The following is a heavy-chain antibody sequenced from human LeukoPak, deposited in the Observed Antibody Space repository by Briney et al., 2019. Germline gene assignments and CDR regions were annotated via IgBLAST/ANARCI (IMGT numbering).Heavy chain of an antibody. Sequence: GGSLRLSCAASGFTFSDYSMSWIRQAPGKGLEWVASIKQDGNEKYYVDSVKGRFTISRDNARNSLYLQMSSLRADDTAVYYCARDGAFRIYDYWGQGTLVTVSS. CDR1: GFTFSDYS. V-gene: IGHV3-7*01. CDR2: IKQDGNEK. CDR3: ARDGAFRIYDY. J-gene: IGHJ4*02. D-gene: IGHD3-3*02.